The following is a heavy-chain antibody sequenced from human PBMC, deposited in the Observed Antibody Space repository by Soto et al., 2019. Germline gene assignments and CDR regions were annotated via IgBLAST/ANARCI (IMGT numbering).Heavy chain of an antibody. J-gene: IGHJ6*02. Sequence: EVQLVESGGGLVQPGGSLRLSCAASGFTFSSYWMHWVRQAPGEGLVWVSRINSDGSNTTYADSVKGRFTTSRDNAKSTLCLQMNSLRGEDTAVYYCARHVAVATISWGTYGMDVWGQGTTVTVSS. D-gene: IGHD5-12*01. V-gene: IGHV3-74*01. CDR1: GFTFSSYW. CDR3: ARHVAVATISWGTYGMDV. CDR2: INSDGSNT.